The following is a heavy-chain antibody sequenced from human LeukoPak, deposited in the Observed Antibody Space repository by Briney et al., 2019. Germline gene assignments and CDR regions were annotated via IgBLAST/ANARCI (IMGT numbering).Heavy chain of an antibody. CDR1: GFTVSSNY. D-gene: IGHD3-10*01. CDR2: IYSGGST. CDR3: ARSYGSGSPFDY. V-gene: IGHV3-66*01. J-gene: IGHJ4*02. Sequence: GGSLRLSCAASGFTVSSNYVSWVRQAPGKGLEWVSVIYSGGSTYYADSVKGRFTISRDNSKNTLYLQMNSLRAEDTAVYYCARSYGSGSPFDYWGQGTLVTVSS.